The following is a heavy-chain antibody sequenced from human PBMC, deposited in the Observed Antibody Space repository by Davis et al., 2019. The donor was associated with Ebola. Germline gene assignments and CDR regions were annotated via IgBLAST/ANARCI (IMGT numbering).Heavy chain of an antibody. D-gene: IGHD2-2*01. CDR3: ARGLPTAALFDY. J-gene: IGHJ4*02. CDR1: GYTFIGHY. Sequence: ASVKVSCKASGYTFIGHYLHWVRQAPGQGLEWMGWINPNSGGTNYAQKFQGRVTMTRDTSISTAYMELSRLRSDDTAVYYCARGLPTAALFDYWGQGTLVTVSS. V-gene: IGHV1-2*02. CDR2: INPNSGGT.